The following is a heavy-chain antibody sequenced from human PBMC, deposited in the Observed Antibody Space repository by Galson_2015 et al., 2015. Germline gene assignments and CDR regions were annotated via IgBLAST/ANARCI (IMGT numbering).Heavy chain of an antibody. V-gene: IGHV3-48*03. J-gene: IGHJ4*02. CDR1: SYE. CDR2: IGSGGSDR. CDR3: ARGRSYYTNLFDY. D-gene: IGHD3-10*01. Sequence: SYEMNWVRQAPVRGLEWVSYIGSGGSDRFYADSVKGRFAISRDDAKNSLYLLMSSLRAEDTAVYYCARGRSYYTNLFDYWGQGTLVTVSS.